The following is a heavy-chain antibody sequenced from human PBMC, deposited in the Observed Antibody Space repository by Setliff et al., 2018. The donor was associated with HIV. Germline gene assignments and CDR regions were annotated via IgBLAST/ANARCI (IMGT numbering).Heavy chain of an antibody. V-gene: IGHV1-3*04. Sequence: GASVKVSCKASGYTFSNYAMHWVRQATGQRLEWIGWINSYNDDTRYSQKFQGRVTITKSTSATTVYMDLRSLTSPDTAVYYCARARDFQYMDVWGKGTAVIVSS. CDR2: INSYNDDT. CDR3: ARARDFQYMDV. CDR1: GYTFSNYA. J-gene: IGHJ6*03.